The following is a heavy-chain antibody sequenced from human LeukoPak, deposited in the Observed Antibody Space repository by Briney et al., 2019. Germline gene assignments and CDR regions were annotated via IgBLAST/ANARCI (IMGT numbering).Heavy chain of an antibody. CDR2: ISGSGGST. CDR3: AKGSDLWFGET. J-gene: IGHJ4*02. D-gene: IGHD3-10*01. V-gene: IGHV3-23*01. CDR1: GFTFRDYA. Sequence: GGSLRLPCVVSGFTFRDYAMSWVRQAPGKGLKWVSAISGSGGSTYYADSVKGRFIISRDKSKNMLYLQMNSLRAEDTAVYYCAKGSDLWFGETWGQGTLVTVSS.